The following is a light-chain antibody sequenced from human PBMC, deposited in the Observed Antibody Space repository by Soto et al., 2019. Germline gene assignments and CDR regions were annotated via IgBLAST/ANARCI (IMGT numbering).Light chain of an antibody. V-gene: IGKV3-15*01. Sequence: EIVMTQSPATLSVSPGERATLSCRASQSVSSNLAWYQQKPGQAPRLLIYGASTRATGIPARFSGSGSGTEFTPTISSLQSEDFAVYYCQQYNNWAPATFGQGTQVEIK. CDR2: GAS. J-gene: IGKJ1*01. CDR3: QQYNNWAPAT. CDR1: QSVSSN.